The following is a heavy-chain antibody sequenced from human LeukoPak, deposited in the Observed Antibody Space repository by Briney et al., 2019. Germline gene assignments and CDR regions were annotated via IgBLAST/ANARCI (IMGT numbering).Heavy chain of an antibody. CDR2: VNSNGVST. J-gene: IGHJ4*02. Sequence: GGSLRLSCSASGFTFSSYARHWVRQAPGKGLEYVSGVNSNGVSTNYADSVKGRITISRDNSNNTLHLQMSSLRGEDTAVYYCVKDRDRNLARVNFDYWGQGTLVTVSS. CDR3: VKDRDRNLARVNFDY. V-gene: IGHV3-64D*06. D-gene: IGHD5-24*01. CDR1: GFTFSSYA.